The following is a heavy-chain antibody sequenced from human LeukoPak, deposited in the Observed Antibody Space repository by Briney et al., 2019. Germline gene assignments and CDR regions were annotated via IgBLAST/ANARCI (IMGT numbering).Heavy chain of an antibody. CDR2: IIPILGIA. CDR1: GGTFSSYT. CDR3: ARGSVKSIAARPQNYYYYIDV. V-gene: IGHV1-69*02. J-gene: IGHJ6*03. Sequence: SVKVSCQASGGTFSSYTISWVRQAPGQGLEWMGRIIPILGIANYAQKFQGRVTITADKSTSTAYMELSSLRSEDTAVYYCARGSVKSIAARPQNYYYYIDVWGKGTTVTVSS. D-gene: IGHD6-6*01.